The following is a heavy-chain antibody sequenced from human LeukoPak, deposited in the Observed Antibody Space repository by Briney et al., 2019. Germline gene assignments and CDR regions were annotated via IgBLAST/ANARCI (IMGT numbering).Heavy chain of an antibody. V-gene: IGHV4-34*01. J-gene: IGHJ4*02. CDR2: INHSGST. CDR1: GGSFSGYY. Sequence: SETLSLTCAVYGGSFSGYYWSWIRQPPGKGLEWIGEINHSGSTNYNPSLKSRVTISVDTSKNQFSLELSSVTAADTAVYYCARLGAYCGGDCYSGDYFDYWGQGTLVTVSS. CDR3: ARLGAYCGGDCYSGDYFDY. D-gene: IGHD2-21*02.